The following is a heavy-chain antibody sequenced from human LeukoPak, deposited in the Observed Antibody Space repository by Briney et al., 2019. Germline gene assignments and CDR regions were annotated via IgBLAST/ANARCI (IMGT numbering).Heavy chain of an antibody. Sequence: PGGSLRLSCAASGFTFSSSWMTWVRQAPGKGLEWVANIKEDGSEKYYVDSVKGRFTISRDNAKNSLYLQMNSLRAEDTAVYYCARDRSGYDFWSGYPYYYYYYGMDVWGQGTTVTVSS. J-gene: IGHJ6*02. CDR3: ARDRSGYDFWSGYPYYYYYYGMDV. D-gene: IGHD3-3*01. V-gene: IGHV3-7*03. CDR1: GFTFSSSW. CDR2: IKEDGSEK.